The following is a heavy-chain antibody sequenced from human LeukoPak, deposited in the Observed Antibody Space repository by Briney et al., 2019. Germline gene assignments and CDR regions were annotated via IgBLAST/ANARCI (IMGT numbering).Heavy chain of an antibody. CDR1: GFTVSSNS. CDR2: IKQDGSQT. J-gene: IGHJ4*02. V-gene: IGHV3-7*01. Sequence: GGSLRLSCTVSGFTVSSNSMSWVRQAPGKGLEWGANIKQDGSQTYHADSVKGRFTISRDNAENSLYLQMNSLTAEDTALYYCVRGCDRASCPYYFDSWAQGTLVTVPS. CDR3: VRGCDRASCPYYFDS. D-gene: IGHD4/OR15-4a*01.